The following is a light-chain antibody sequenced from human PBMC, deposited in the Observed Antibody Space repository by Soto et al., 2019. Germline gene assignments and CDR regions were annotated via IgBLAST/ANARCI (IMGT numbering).Light chain of an antibody. CDR3: LQVYNFTRT. CDR2: YAS. CDR1: QCLXGS. Sequence: AIQLTQSPSSLSASAGDSVTITCRASQCLXGSLVWDQAKPGKAPKFLXYYASTLQRGGPSRFSGSGSETDFTLTINSMHPEDFATYYFLQVYNFTRTFGQGTKVDIK. V-gene: IGKV1D-13*01. J-gene: IGKJ1*01.